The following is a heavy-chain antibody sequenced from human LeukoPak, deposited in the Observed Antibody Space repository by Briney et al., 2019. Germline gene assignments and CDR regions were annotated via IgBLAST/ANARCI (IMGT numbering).Heavy chain of an antibody. V-gene: IGHV4-59*11. J-gene: IGHJ4*02. Sequence: SETLSLTCTVSGGPISSHYWSWIRQPPGKGLEWIGYIYYSGSTNYNPSLKRRVTISVDTSKNQFSLKLSSVTAADTAVYYCARDRGGYWGQGTLVTVSS. CDR3: ARDRGGY. CDR2: IYYSGST. D-gene: IGHD3-16*01. CDR1: GGPISSHY.